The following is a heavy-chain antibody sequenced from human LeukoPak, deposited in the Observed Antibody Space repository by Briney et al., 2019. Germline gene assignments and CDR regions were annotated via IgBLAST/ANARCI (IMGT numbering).Heavy chain of an antibody. D-gene: IGHD4-17*01. CDR2: ISHSGAST. V-gene: IGHV3-23*01. CDR1: GLTFGNYA. J-gene: IGHJ4*02. Sequence: PGGSLRLSCAASGLTFGNYALSWVRQAPGKGLEWVSGISHSGASTYYSDSVKGRFTISRDNSKNTLYLQMNSLRAEDTAMYYCARVWTATTPDYWGQGTLVTVSS. CDR3: ARVWTATTPDY.